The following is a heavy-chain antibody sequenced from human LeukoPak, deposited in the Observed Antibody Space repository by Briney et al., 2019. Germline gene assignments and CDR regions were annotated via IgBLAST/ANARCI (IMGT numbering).Heavy chain of an antibody. CDR3: ARVNAYYYDSSGYYDY. CDR2: ISWNSGSI. V-gene: IGHV3-9*01. Sequence: GRSLRLSCAASGFTFDDYAMHWVRQAPGKGPEWVSGISWNSGSIGYADSVKGRFTISRDNAKNSLYLQMNSLRAEDTALYYCARVNAYYYDSSGYYDYWGQGTLVTVSS. J-gene: IGHJ4*02. CDR1: GFTFDDYA. D-gene: IGHD3-22*01.